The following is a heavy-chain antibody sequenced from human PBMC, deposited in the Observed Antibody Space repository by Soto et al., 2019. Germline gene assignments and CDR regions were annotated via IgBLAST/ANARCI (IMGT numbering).Heavy chain of an antibody. CDR1: GLTVSTNF. J-gene: IGHJ5*02. CDR3: ARATMIALLTS. Sequence: EVQLVESGGGLVQPGGSLRLSCGASGLTVSTNFMSWVRQAPGKGLEWVSVIYSGGDTYYADSVKGRFTISRDNSKNTLYLQMNSRRAEDTAVYYCARATMIALLTSWGQGTLVTVSS. V-gene: IGHV3-66*01. D-gene: IGHD3-22*01. CDR2: IYSGGDT.